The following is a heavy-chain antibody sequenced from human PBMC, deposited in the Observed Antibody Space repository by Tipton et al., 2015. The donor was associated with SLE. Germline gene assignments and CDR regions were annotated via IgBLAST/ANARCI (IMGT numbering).Heavy chain of an antibody. CDR1: GFTVSSNY. Sequence: PRLSCAASGFTVSSNYMSWVRQAPGKGLEWVSVIYSGGSTYYADSVKGRFTISRDNSKNTLYLQMNSLRAEDTAVYYCAMTSGDSWAFDYWGQGTLVTVSS. J-gene: IGHJ4*02. V-gene: IGHV3-53*01. D-gene: IGHD2-21*02. CDR2: IYSGGST. CDR3: AMTSGDSWAFDY.